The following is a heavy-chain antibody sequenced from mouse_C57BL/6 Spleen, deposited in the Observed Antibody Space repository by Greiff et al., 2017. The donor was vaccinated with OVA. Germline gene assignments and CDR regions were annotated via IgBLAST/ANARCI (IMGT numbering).Heavy chain of an antibody. D-gene: IGHD2-5*01. CDR1: GYTFTNYW. V-gene: IGHV1-63*01. Sequence: QVHVKQSGAELVRPGTSVKMSCKASGYTFTNYWIGWAKQRPGHGLEWIGDIYPGGGYTNYNEKFKGKATLTADKSSSTAYMQFSSLTSEDSAIYYCARGDSNYFDYWGQGTTLTVSS. CDR3: ARGDSNYFDY. CDR2: IYPGGGYT. J-gene: IGHJ2*01.